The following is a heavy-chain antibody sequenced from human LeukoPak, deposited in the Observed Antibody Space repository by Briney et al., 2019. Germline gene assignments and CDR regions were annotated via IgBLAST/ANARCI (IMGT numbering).Heavy chain of an antibody. J-gene: IGHJ5*02. V-gene: IGHV4-61*02. CDR3: ARAGGGVYVDTATLNWFDP. CDR1: GGSISSGSYY. Sequence: SQTLSLTCTVSGGSISSGSYYWSWIRQPAGKGLEWIGRIYTSGSTNYNPSLKSRVTISVDTSKYQFSLKLSSVTAADTAVYYCARAGGGVYVDTATLNWFDPWGQGTLVTVSS. CDR2: IYTSGST. D-gene: IGHD5-18*01.